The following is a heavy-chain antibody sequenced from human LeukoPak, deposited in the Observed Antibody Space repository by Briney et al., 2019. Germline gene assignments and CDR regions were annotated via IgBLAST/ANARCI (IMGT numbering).Heavy chain of an antibody. J-gene: IGHJ4*02. V-gene: IGHV3-30*18. CDR2: ISYDGSNK. CDR3: AKALGGYGDY. CDR1: GFTFSSYS. Sequence: AGGSLRLSCAASGFTFSSYSMNWVRQAPGKGLEWVAVISYDGSNKYYADSVKGRFTISRDNSKNTLYLQMNSLRAEDTAVYYCAKALGGYGDYWGQGTLVTVSS. D-gene: IGHD5-12*01.